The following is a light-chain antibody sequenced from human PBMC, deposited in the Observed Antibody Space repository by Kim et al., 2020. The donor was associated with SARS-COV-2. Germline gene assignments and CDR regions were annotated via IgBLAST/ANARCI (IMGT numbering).Light chain of an antibody. CDR1: QSLSSSY. V-gene: IGKV3-20*01. CDR3: QQYGSSLMYT. CDR2: GAS. Sequence: SPGESATLSCRASQSLSSSYLAWYQQKPGQAPRLLIYGASSRATGIPDRFSGSGSGTDFTLTISRLEPEDFAVYYCQQYGSSLMYTFGQGTKLEI. J-gene: IGKJ2*01.